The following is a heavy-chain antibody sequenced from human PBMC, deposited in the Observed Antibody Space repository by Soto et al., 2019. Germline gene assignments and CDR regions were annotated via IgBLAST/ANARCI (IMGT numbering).Heavy chain of an antibody. V-gene: IGHV4-34*01. CDR2: INHSGST. Sequence: PSETLSLTCAVYGGSFSGYYWSWIRQPPGKGLEWIGEINHSGSTNYNPSLKSRVTISVDTSKNQFSLKLSSVTAADTAVYYCARGEIAARPTNPFDYWGQGTLVTV. D-gene: IGHD6-6*01. CDR1: GGSFSGYY. J-gene: IGHJ4*02. CDR3: ARGEIAARPTNPFDY.